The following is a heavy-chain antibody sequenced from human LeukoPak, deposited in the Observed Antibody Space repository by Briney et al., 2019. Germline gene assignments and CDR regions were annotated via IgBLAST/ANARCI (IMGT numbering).Heavy chain of an antibody. Sequence: PGGSLRLSCAASGFAVSSNHMTWVRQAPGKGLEWVSVISDSGDTYYADSVKGRVAISRDNSKNTVYLQMNSLRAEDTAVYYCAGFGGFSFWGQGTLVTVSS. CDR1: GFAVSSNH. CDR3: AGFGGFSF. CDR2: ISDSGDT. D-gene: IGHD4-23*01. V-gene: IGHV3-66*01. J-gene: IGHJ4*02.